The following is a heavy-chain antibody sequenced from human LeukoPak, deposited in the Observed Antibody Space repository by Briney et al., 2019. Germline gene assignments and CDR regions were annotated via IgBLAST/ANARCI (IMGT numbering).Heavy chain of an antibody. V-gene: IGHV4-39*01. CDR3: ARQLGYCSSTSCYADKVDY. Sequence: SETLSLTCTVSGGSISSSSYDWGRIRQPPGKGLEWIGSIYYSGSTYYNPSLKSRFTISVDTSKNQFSRKLSSVTAADTAVYYCARQLGYCSSTSCYADKVDYWGQGTLVTVSS. CDR2: IYYSGST. J-gene: IGHJ4*02. CDR1: GGSISSSSYD. D-gene: IGHD2-2*01.